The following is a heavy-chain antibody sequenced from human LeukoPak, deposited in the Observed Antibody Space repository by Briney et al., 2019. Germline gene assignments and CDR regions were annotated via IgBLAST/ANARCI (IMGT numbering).Heavy chain of an antibody. V-gene: IGHV4-30-2*01. J-gene: IGHJ4*02. CDR2: IYHSGST. CDR3: ARVRHCSSTSCPNGSIDY. CDR1: GGSISSGGYS. D-gene: IGHD2-2*01. Sequence: PSQTLSLTCAVSGGSISSGGYSWSWIRQPPGKGLEWIGYIYHSGSTYYNPSLKSRVTISVDTSKNQLSLKLSSVTAADTAVYYCARVRHCSSTSCPNGSIDYWGQGTLVTVSS.